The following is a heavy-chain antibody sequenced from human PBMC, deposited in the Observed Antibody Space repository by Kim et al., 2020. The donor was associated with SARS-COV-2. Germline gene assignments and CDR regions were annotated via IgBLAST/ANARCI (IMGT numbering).Heavy chain of an antibody. Sequence: NPSLKSRVTISVDTSENPFSLKLSSVTAADTAVYYCATSSSWLYYFDYWGQGTLVTVSS. J-gene: IGHJ4*02. D-gene: IGHD6-13*01. V-gene: IGHV4-39*01. CDR3: ATSSSWLYYFDY.